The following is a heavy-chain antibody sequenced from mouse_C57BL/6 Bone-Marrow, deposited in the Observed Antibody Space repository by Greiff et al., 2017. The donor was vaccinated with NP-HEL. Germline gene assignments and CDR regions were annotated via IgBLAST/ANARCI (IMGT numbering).Heavy chain of an antibody. J-gene: IGHJ3*01. V-gene: IGHV3-6*01. Sequence: EVKLMESGPGLVKPSQSLSLTCSVTGYSITSGYYWNWIRQFPGNKLEWMGYISYDGSNNYNPSLKNRISITRDTSKNQFFLKLNSVTTEDTATYYCAREGVYGYDEAWFAYWGQGTLVTVSA. CDR1: GYSITSGYY. D-gene: IGHD2-2*01. CDR2: ISYDGSN. CDR3: AREGVYGYDEAWFAY.